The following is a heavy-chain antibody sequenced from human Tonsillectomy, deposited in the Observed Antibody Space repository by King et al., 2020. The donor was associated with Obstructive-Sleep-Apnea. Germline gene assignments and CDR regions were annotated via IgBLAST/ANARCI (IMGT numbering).Heavy chain of an antibody. CDR2: IRSKAYGGTT. Sequence: VQLVESGGGLVQPGRSLRLSCTASGFTFGDYAMSWFRQAPGKGREWGGVIRSKAYGGTTENAASVKGRFTISRDGSKSIAYLQMNSLKTEETAVYYCTRKGPYSSSFDYWGQGTLVTVSS. D-gene: IGHD6-6*01. V-gene: IGHV3-49*01. J-gene: IGHJ4*02. CDR3: TRKGPYSSSFDY. CDR1: GFTFGDYA.